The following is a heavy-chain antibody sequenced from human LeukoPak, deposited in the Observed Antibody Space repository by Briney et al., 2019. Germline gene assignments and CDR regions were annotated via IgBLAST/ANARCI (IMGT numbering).Heavy chain of an antibody. CDR2: ISYSGST. D-gene: IGHD3-9*01. J-gene: IGHJ3*02. Sequence: SETLSLTCTVSGGSFTPYYWSWIRQPPGKGLGWIGHISYSGSTNYNPSLKSRVTVSIDTSKNQVSLKLSSMTAADTAVYYCARGFDGPNAFDIWGQGTMVTVSS. CDR1: GGSFTPYY. V-gene: IGHV4-59*01. CDR3: ARGFDGPNAFDI.